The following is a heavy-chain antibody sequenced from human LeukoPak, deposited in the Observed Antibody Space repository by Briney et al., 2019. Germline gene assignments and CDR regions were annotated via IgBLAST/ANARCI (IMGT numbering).Heavy chain of an antibody. V-gene: IGHV3-30*18. Sequence: GRSLRLSCAASGFTFSYYGLHWVRQAPGKGLEWVAVISYDGSNKFYGDSVKGRFTISRDSSKNTLYLQMSSLRAEDTAVYYCAKVFYYGSRSFYPLHIWGRGTMVTVSS. CDR2: ISYDGSNK. J-gene: IGHJ3*02. CDR1: GFTFSYYG. D-gene: IGHD3-10*01. CDR3: AKVFYYGSRSFYPLHI.